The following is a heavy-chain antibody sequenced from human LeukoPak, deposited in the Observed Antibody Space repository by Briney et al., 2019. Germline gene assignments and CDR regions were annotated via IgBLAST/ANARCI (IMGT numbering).Heavy chain of an antibody. J-gene: IGHJ5*02. D-gene: IGHD5-18*01. CDR1: GDSISSSY. V-gene: IGHV4-59*07. CDR3: ARGGQLSWFDP. CDR2: ISYSGST. Sequence: SDTLSLTCTVSGDSISSSYWSWIRQPPGKGLEWIGYISYSGSTSSNPSLRSRVTISVDTSKNQFSLRLTSVTAADTAMYYCARGGQLSWFDPWGQGTLVTVS.